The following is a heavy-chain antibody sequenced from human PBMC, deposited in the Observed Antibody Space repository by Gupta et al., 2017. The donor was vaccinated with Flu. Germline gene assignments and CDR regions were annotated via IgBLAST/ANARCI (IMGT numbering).Heavy chain of an antibody. CDR2: INHNETK. V-gene: IGHV4-34*01. CDR3: ARGGQEGLAAGDFDI. D-gene: IGHD1-1*01. Sequence: SGHYWNWIRQPPGKGLEGMGDINHNETKYYNSFCKSRVTISVDTSKKYFYLKLMSVNAEDTAVYYCARGGQEGLAAGDFDIWGVWRMVNVSS. CDR1: SGHY. J-gene: IGHJ3*02.